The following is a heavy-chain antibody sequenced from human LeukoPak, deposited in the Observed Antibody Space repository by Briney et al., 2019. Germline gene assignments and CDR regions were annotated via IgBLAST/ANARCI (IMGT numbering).Heavy chain of an antibody. V-gene: IGHV3-30*02. CDR2: IRYDGSNK. CDR1: GFTFSSYG. Sequence: PGGSLRLSCAASGFTFSSYGMHWVRQAPGKGLEWVAFIRYDGSNKYYADSVKGRFTISRDNSKNTLYLQMKSLRAEDTAVYYCAKTGGRGVGELLGYWGQGTLVTVSS. J-gene: IGHJ4*02. D-gene: IGHD3-10*01. CDR3: AKTGGRGVGELLGY.